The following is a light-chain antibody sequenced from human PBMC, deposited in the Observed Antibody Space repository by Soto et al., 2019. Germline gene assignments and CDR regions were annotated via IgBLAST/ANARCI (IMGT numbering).Light chain of an antibody. CDR2: TAS. Sequence: AIRMTQSPSSFSASTGDRVTITCRASQGISSYLAWYQQKPGKAPKLLIYTASTLQSGVPSRFSGSGSGTDFTLTISCLQSEDFATYYCQQYYNYPLTFGGGTKVEIK. CDR3: QQYYNYPLT. J-gene: IGKJ4*01. CDR1: QGISSY. V-gene: IGKV1-8*01.